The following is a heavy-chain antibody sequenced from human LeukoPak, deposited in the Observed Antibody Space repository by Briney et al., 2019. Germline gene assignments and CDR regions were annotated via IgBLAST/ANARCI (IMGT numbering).Heavy chain of an antibody. CDR3: ATAFYFDSSGPYWYFGL. CDR1: GFTFTTYA. J-gene: IGHJ2*01. CDR2: ISGSGGST. D-gene: IGHD3-22*01. V-gene: IGHV3-23*01. Sequence: GGSLRLSCAASGFTFTTYAMNWVRQAPGKGLEWVSVISGSGGSTYYADSVKGRFTISRDNSKNTLYLEVNSLRAEDTAVYYCATAFYFDSSGPYWYFGLWGRGTLVTVSS.